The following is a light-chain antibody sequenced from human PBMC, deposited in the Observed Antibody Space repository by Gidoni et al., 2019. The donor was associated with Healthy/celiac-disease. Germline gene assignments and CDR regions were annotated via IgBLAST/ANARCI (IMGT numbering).Light chain of an antibody. CDR1: ALPKQY. CDR3: QSADSSGTCWV. J-gene: IGLJ3*02. Sequence: SYELTQPPSVAVSPGQTARITCSGDALPKQYAYWYQQKTGQAPVLVIYKDSERPSGIPERFSGSRSGTTVTLTISGVQAEDEADYYCQSADSSGTCWVFGGGTKLTVL. CDR2: KDS. V-gene: IGLV3-25*03.